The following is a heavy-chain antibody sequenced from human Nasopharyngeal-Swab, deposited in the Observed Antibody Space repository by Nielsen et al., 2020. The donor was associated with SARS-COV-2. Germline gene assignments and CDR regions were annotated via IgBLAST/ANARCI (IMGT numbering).Heavy chain of an antibody. J-gene: IGHJ3*01. CDR1: GFTFSSYW. CDR2: MNSDGSRT. D-gene: IGHD3-16*01. V-gene: IGHV3-74*01. Sequence: GGSLRLSCAASGFTFSSYWMHWVRQAPGEGLVWVSRMNSDGSRTSYADSVKGRLTISRDNAKNTLYLQMNSLRAEDTAVYYCARVDVHDAFDVWGQGTMVTVSS. CDR3: ARVDVHDAFDV.